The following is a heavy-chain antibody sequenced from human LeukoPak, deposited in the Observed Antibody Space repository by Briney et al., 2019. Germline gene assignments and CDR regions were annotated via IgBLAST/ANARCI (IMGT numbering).Heavy chain of an antibody. D-gene: IGHD6-13*01. Sequence: PSETLSLICAVYGGSFSGYYWSWIRQPPGKGLEWIGEINHSGSTNYNPSLKSRVTISVDTSKNQFSLKLSSVTAADTAVYYCARGKWAAAAGTKRGNWFDPWGQGTLVTVSS. V-gene: IGHV4-34*01. CDR1: GGSFSGYY. CDR2: INHSGST. J-gene: IGHJ5*02. CDR3: ARGKWAAAAGTKRGNWFDP.